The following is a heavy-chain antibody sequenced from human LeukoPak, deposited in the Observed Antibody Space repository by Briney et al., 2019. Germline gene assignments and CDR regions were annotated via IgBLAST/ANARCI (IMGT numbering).Heavy chain of an antibody. Sequence: ASVKVSCKASGDTFTAYYMHWVRQAPGKGLEWMGWINPNTGGTNYAQKFQGRVTMTRDTSISTAYMELSSLRSDDTAVYYCATVSAYDYYFDCWGQGTLVTVSS. CDR1: GDTFTAYY. V-gene: IGHV1-2*02. J-gene: IGHJ4*02. D-gene: IGHD5-12*01. CDR3: ATVSAYDYYFDC. CDR2: INPNTGGT.